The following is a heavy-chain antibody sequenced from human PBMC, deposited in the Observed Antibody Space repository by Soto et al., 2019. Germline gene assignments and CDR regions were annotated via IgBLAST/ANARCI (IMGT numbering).Heavy chain of an antibody. Sequence: EVQLLESGGGLVQPGGSLRLSCAASGFTFSKYALSWVRQAPGKGLEWVSAISGSGGTTHYADSVKGRVTISRDNSKDRVFLQMNSLRAEDTAVYSCAKYYYDRSGSPLAFDYWGQGTLVTVSS. V-gene: IGHV3-23*01. CDR1: GFTFSKYA. CDR3: AKYYYDRSGSPLAFDY. J-gene: IGHJ4*02. CDR2: ISGSGGTT. D-gene: IGHD3-22*01.